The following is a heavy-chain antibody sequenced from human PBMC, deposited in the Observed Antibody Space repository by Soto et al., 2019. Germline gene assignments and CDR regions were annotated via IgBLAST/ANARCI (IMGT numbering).Heavy chain of an antibody. CDR2: TYWNDDD. CDR3: AHRPGGSGWRYYFDY. Sequence: SGPTLVNPTQTLTLTCSFSGFSLTSTGVGVGWFRQPPGKALEWLGLTYWNDDDRYRSSLRSRLTITKDTSKNQVVLTMTNMDPGDTATYYCAHRPGGSGWRYYFDYWGQGTLVTVSS. J-gene: IGHJ4*02. V-gene: IGHV2-5*01. D-gene: IGHD6-19*01. CDR1: GFSLTSTGVG.